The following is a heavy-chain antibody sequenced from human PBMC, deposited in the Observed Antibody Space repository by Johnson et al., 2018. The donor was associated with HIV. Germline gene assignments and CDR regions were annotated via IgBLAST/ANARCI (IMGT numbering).Heavy chain of an antibody. CDR1: VFTFSDYY. Sequence: HVQLVESGGGLIQPGGSLRLSCAASVFTFSDYYMSWIRQAPGKGLEWVSYISSSGSTIYYADSVKGRFTISRDNAKNSLYLQMNSLRAEDTAVYYCARSMIVNAFDIWGQGTMVTVSS. CDR3: ARSMIVNAFDI. V-gene: IGHV3-11*04. CDR2: ISSSGSTI. D-gene: IGHD3-22*01. J-gene: IGHJ3*02.